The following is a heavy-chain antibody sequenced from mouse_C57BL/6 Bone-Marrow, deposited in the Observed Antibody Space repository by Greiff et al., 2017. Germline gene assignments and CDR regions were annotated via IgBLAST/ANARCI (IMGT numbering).Heavy chain of an antibody. Sequence: EVMLVESGGGLVKPGGSLKLSCAASGFTFSSYAMSWVRQTPEKRLEWVATISDGGSYTYYPDNVKGRFTISRDNAKNNLYLQMSHLKSEDTAMYYCARDPFEDYDGAYWGQGTLVTVSA. CDR3: ARDPFEDYDGAY. CDR2: ISDGGSYT. J-gene: IGHJ3*01. D-gene: IGHD2-4*01. V-gene: IGHV5-4*01. CDR1: GFTFSSYA.